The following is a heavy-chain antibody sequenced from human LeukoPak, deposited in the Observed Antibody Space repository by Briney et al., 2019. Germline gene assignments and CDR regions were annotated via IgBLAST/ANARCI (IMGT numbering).Heavy chain of an antibody. CDR3: ATSLGPLTEY. V-gene: IGHV3-23*01. Sequence: QPGGSLRLSCATSGFTFSNAWMNWVRQARGKGLEWVSGISGSGGSTYYAASVKGRFTISRDNAKNSLYLQMNSLRAEDTAVYYCATSLGPLTEYWGQGTLVTVSS. CDR2: ISGSGGST. D-gene: IGHD7-27*01. J-gene: IGHJ4*02. CDR1: GFTFSNAW.